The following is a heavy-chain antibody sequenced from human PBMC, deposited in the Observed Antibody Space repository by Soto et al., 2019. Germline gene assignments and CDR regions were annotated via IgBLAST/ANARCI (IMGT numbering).Heavy chain of an antibody. CDR3: AGERGSSWSDAFGI. Sequence: QVQLVESGGGVVQPGRSLRLSCAASGFTFSSYGMHWVRQAPGKGLEWVAVIWYDGSNKYYADSVKGRFTISRDNSKNALDLPMNSLRAEDTGVQCWAGERGSSWSDAFGIWGQGTMVTVSS. CDR2: IWYDGSNK. D-gene: IGHD6-13*01. J-gene: IGHJ3*02. V-gene: IGHV3-33*01. CDR1: GFTFSSYG.